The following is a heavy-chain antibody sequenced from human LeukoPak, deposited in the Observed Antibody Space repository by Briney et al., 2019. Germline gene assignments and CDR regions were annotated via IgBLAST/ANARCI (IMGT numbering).Heavy chain of an antibody. V-gene: IGHV4-59*08. Sequence: TSETLSLTCTVSGGSISSYYWSWIRQPPGKGLEWIGYIYYSGSTNYNPSLKSRVTISVDTSKNQFSLKLSSVTAADTAVYYCARQYSSGSKLGYDYWGQGTLVTVSS. D-gene: IGHD6-19*01. J-gene: IGHJ4*02. CDR3: ARQYSSGSKLGYDY. CDR2: IYYSGST. CDR1: GGSISSYY.